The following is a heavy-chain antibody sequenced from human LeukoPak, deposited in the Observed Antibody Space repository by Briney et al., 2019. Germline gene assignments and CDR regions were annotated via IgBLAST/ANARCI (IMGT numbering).Heavy chain of an antibody. CDR3: ARGSSGAVAGTSGA. CDR2: MNPNSGNT. D-gene: IGHD6-19*01. CDR1: GYTFTSYD. J-gene: IGHJ5*02. Sequence: EASVKVSCKASGYTFTSYDINWVRQATGQGLEWMRWMNPNSGNTGYAQKFQGRVTMTRNTSISTAYMELSSLRSEDTAVYYCARGSSGAVAGTSGAWGQGTLVTVSS. V-gene: IGHV1-8*01.